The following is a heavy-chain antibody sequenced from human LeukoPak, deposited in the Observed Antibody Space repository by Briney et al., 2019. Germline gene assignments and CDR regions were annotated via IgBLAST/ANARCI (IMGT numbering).Heavy chain of an antibody. Sequence: SETLSLTCTVSGGSISSYYLSWIRQPPGKGLEWVGYIYYSGSTNYNPSLKSRVTISVDTSKNQCSLKLSSVTAADTAVYYCARGGAGGAFDIWGQGTMVTVSS. J-gene: IGHJ3*02. CDR1: GGSISSYY. D-gene: IGHD1-26*01. CDR3: ARGGAGGAFDI. CDR2: IYYSGST. V-gene: IGHV4-59*01.